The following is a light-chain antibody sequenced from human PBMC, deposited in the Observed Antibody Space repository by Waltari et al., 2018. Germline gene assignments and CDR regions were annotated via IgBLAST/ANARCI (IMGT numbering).Light chain of an antibody. CDR2: DAS. V-gene: IGKV1-33*01. CDR1: QDITNS. J-gene: IGKJ3*01. Sequence: DIQVTQSPPSLSASVGDRVTITCQASQDITNSVNWYQQKAGKAPKLLIYDASNLETGAPSRFSGFGCGTDFTCTISGLQPEDVATYYCQHHAGLPRFGPGTKVDVK. CDR3: QHHAGLPR.